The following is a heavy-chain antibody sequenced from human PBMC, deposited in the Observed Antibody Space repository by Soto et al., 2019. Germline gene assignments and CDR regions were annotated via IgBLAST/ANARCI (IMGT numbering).Heavy chain of an antibody. CDR3: ATGLGAIAVAGTPFDY. J-gene: IGHJ4*02. Sequence: SETLSLTCTVSGGSISSYYWSWIRQPPGKGLEWIGYIYYSGSTNYNPSLKSRVTISVDTSKNQFSLKLSSVTAADTAVYYCATGLGAIAVAGTPFDYWGQGTLVTVSS. CDR2: IYYSGST. CDR1: GGSISSYY. V-gene: IGHV4-59*01. D-gene: IGHD6-19*01.